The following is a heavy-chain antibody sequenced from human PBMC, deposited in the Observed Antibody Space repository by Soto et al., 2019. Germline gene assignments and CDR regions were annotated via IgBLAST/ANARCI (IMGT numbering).Heavy chain of an antibody. V-gene: IGHV5-51*01. CDR2: IYPGDSDT. D-gene: IGHD4-17*01. CDR1: GYSFTSYW. CDR3: ARHIGDPRYYSYGMDV. J-gene: IGHJ6*02. Sequence: HGESLKISCKGSGYSFTSYWIGWVRQMPGKGLELMGIIYPGDSDTRYSPSFQVQVTISADKSISTAYLQWSSLKASDTAMSYCARHIGDPRYYSYGMDVWAQGTTVTVSS.